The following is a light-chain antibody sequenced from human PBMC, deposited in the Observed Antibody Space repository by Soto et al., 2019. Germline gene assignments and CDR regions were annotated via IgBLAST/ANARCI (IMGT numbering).Light chain of an antibody. Sequence: AIRMTQSPSSLSASTGDRVTITCRASQGISSYLAWYQQKPGKAPKLLIYGASTLQSGVPLRFSGSGSGTEFALTITSLQAEDFATYYCQQLRLYPSTFGGGTKVDIK. CDR1: QGISSY. J-gene: IGKJ4*01. CDR3: QQLRLYPST. CDR2: GAS. V-gene: IGKV1-8*01.